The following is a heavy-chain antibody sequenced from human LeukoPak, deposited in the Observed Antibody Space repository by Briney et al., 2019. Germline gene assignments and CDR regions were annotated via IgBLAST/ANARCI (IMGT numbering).Heavy chain of an antibody. CDR3: ARVGGCSGYEYFDY. CDR2: INPNSGGT. V-gene: IGHV1-2*02. J-gene: IGHJ4*02. D-gene: IGHD5-12*01. Sequence: ASVKVSCKASGYTFTGYYMHWVRQAPGQGLEWMGWINPNSGGTNYAQKFQGRVTMTRDTSISTAYMELSRLRSDDTAVYYCARVGGCSGYEYFDYWGQGTLVTVSS. CDR1: GYTFTGYY.